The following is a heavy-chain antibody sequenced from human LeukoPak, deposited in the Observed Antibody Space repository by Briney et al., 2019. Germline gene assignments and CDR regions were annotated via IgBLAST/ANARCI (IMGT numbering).Heavy chain of an antibody. V-gene: IGHV1-46*01. CDR3: ARASNYDILTGYSYYFDY. CDR1: GYTFTSYY. CDR2: INPSGGST. Sequence: ASVKVSCKASGYTFTSYYMHWVRQAPRQGLEWMGIINPSGGSTSYAQKFQGRVTMTRDTSTNTVYMELSSLRSEDTAVYYCARASNYDILTGYSYYFDYWGQGTLVTVSS. D-gene: IGHD3-9*01. J-gene: IGHJ4*02.